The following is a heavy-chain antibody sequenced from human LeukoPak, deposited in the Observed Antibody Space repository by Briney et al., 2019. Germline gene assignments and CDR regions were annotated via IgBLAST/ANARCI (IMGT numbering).Heavy chain of an antibody. CDR1: GGSFSGYY. D-gene: IGHD3-3*01. CDR2: INHSGST. J-gene: IGHJ4*02. CDR3: ARTYYDFWSGYYPKLDC. V-gene: IGHV4-34*01. Sequence: SETLSLTCAVYGGSFSGYYWSWIRQPPGKGLEWIGEINHSGSTNYNPSLKSRVTISVDTSKNQFSLRLSSVTAADTAVYYCARTYYDFWSGYYPKLDCWGQGTLVTVSS.